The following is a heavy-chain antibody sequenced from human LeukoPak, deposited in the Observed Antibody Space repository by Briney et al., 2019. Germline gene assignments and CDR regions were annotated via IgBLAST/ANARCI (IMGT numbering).Heavy chain of an antibody. CDR3: VRDHYYNSSGYTFGY. J-gene: IGHJ4*02. V-gene: IGHV4-4*07. CDR2: IYTSGST. Sequence: PSETLSLTCTVSGGSISSYYWNWIRQPAGKGLEWIGRIYTSGSTNYNPSLKSRVTISVDTSNNQFSLKLSSVSAADTAVYYCVRDHYYNSSGYTFGYWGQGTLVTVSS. CDR1: GGSISSYY. D-gene: IGHD3-22*01.